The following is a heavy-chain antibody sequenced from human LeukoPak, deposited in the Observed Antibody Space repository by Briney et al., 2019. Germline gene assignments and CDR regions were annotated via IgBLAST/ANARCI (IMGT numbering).Heavy chain of an antibody. J-gene: IGHJ4*02. CDR2: INHSGST. D-gene: IGHD6-19*01. Sequence: SETLSLTRAVYGGSFSGYYWSWIRQPPGKGLEWIGEINHSGSTNYNPSLKSRVTISVDTSKNQFSLKLSSVTAADTAVYYCARADTRSIAVAGTGFDYWGQGTLVTVSS. V-gene: IGHV4-34*01. CDR1: GGSFSGYY. CDR3: ARADTRSIAVAGTGFDY.